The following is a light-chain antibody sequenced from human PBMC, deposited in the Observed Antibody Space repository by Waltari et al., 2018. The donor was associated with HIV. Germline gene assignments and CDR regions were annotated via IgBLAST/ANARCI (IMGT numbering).Light chain of an antibody. CDR3: ATWDDSLSWV. Sequence: QSVLTQPPSASGTPGRRVTISCSGSSSNIGSNPVNWYQQLPETAPHLLIYCNNQRPSGVPDRFSGSKSGTSASLAISGLQSEDEADYYCATWDDSLSWVFGGGTKLTVL. CDR2: CNN. CDR1: SSNIGSNP. V-gene: IGLV1-44*01. J-gene: IGLJ3*02.